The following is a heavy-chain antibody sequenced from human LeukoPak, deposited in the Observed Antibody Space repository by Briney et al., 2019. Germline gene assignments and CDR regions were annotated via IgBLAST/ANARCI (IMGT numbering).Heavy chain of an antibody. J-gene: IGHJ4*02. D-gene: IGHD1-26*01. CDR2: IRYDGSNK. CDR3: ASLIVGATTVFDY. V-gene: IGHV3-30*02. CDR1: GFTFSSYG. Sequence: PGGSLRLSCAASGFTFSSYGMHWVRQAPGKGLEWVAFIRYDGSNKYYADSVKGRFTISRDNSKNTLYLQMNSLRAEDTAVYYCASLIVGATTVFDYWGQGTLVTVSS.